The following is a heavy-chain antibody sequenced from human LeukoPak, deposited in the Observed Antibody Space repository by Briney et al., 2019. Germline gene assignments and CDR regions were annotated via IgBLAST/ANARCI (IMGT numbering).Heavy chain of an antibody. D-gene: IGHD2-8*01. J-gene: IGHJ5*02. Sequence: SETLSLTCTVSGGSISSYYWSWIRQPPGKGLEWIGRIYSSGSTNYNPSLKSRVTISVDTSKNQFSLKLSSVTAADTVVYYCARGAPPGTIDWFDPWGQGTLVTVSS. CDR3: ARGAPPGTIDWFDP. V-gene: IGHV4-59*01. CDR2: IYSSGST. CDR1: GGSISSYY.